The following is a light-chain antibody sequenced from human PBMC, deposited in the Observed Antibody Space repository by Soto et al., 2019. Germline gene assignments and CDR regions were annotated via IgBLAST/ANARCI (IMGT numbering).Light chain of an antibody. V-gene: IGKV3-20*01. CDR1: QSVSHSY. Sequence: EIVLTQSPGTLSLSPGERAILSCRASQSVSHSYIGWYQQKPGQAPRLLIYGASSRATGIPDRFSGHGSGTDCTLTISRVEPEDFAVYHCQQYGSSPMYTFGQGTKLEMK. CDR3: QQYGSSPMYT. CDR2: GAS. J-gene: IGKJ2*01.